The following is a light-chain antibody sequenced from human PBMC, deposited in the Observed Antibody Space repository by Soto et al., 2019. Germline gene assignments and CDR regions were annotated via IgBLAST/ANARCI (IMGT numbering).Light chain of an antibody. V-gene: IGLV4-69*01. Sequence: QPVLTQSPSASASLGASVKLTCTLSSGHSSYAIAWHQQQPEKGPRYLMKLNSDGSHSKGDGIPDPFSGSRSGAERYLTISSLPSEDEAEYYCQTWGTGNVVFGGGTKLTVL. CDR1: SGHSSYA. CDR3: QTWGTGNVV. J-gene: IGLJ2*01. CDR2: LNSDGSH.